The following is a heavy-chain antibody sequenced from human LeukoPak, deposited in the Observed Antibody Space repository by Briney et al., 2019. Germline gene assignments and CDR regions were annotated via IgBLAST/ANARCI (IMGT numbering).Heavy chain of an antibody. J-gene: IGHJ6*02. CDR2: INHSGST. CDR1: GGSFSGYY. CDR3: ARGRGYCSSTSCYSYYYYYYGMDV. Sequence: SETLSLTCAVYGGSFSGYYWSWIRQPPGKGLEWIGEINHSGSTNYNPSLKSRVTISVDTSKNQFPLKLSSVTAADTAVYYCARGRGYCSSTSCYSYYYYYYGMDVWGQGTTVTVSS. V-gene: IGHV4-34*01. D-gene: IGHD2-2*01.